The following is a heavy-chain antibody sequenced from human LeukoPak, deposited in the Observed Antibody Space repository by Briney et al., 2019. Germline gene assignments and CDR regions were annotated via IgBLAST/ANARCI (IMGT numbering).Heavy chain of an antibody. D-gene: IGHD3-10*01. CDR1: GYTFTGYY. V-gene: IGHV1-2*02. Sequence: APEKVSCKASGYTFTGYYMHWVRQAPGQGLEWMGWINPNSGGTNYAQKFQGRVTMTRDTSISTAYMELSRLRSDDTAVYYCARDLWRITMVRGPLDYWGQGTLVTVSS. CDR3: ARDLWRITMVRGPLDY. J-gene: IGHJ4*02. CDR2: INPNSGGT.